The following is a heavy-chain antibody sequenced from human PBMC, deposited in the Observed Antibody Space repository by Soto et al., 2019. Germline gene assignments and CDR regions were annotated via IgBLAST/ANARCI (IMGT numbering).Heavy chain of an antibody. CDR2: ISGYNENT. CDR1: GYSFTNYG. CDR3: ARVVLTSSYQINWFGP. V-gene: IGHV1-18*01. J-gene: IGHJ5*02. D-gene: IGHD3-9*01. Sequence: GASVKVSCKASGYSFTNYGISWVRQAPGQGLEWMGWISGYNENTKYAPKLQGRVTMTTDTSTSTAYMELRRLRSDDTAVYYCARVVLTSSYQINWFGPWGQGTPVTVSS.